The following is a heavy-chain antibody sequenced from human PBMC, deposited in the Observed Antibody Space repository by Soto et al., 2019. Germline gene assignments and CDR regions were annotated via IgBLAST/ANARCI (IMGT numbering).Heavy chain of an antibody. V-gene: IGHV3-23*01. CDR2: ISGSGGST. CDR1: GFTFSSYA. J-gene: IGHJ4*02. Sequence: GGSLRLSCAASGFTFSSYAMSWVRQAPGKGLEWVSAISGSGGSTYYADSVKGRFTISRDNSKNTLYLQMNSLRAEDTAVYYCAKHFGGSGIYGYFDYWGQGTLVTVSS. CDR3: AKHFGGSGIYGYFDY. D-gene: IGHD3-10*01.